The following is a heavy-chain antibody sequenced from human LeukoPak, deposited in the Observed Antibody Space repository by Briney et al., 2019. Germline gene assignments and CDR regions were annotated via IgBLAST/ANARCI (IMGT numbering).Heavy chain of an antibody. CDR2: IYPGDSDT. CDR3: ATGGGYCSSTSCQSMDV. Sequence: AGESLKISCKGPGYSFTSYWIGWVRQMPGKGLEWMGIIYPGDSDTRYSPSFQGQVTISADKSISTAYLQWSSLKASDTAMYYCATGGGYCSSTSCQSMDVWGKGTTVTVSS. D-gene: IGHD2-2*01. J-gene: IGHJ6*03. V-gene: IGHV5-51*01. CDR1: GYSFTSYW.